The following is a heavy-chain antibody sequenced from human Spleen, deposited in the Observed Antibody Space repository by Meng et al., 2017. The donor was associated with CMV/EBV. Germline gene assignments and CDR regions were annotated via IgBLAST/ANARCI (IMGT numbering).Heavy chain of an antibody. V-gene: IGHV4-39*07. D-gene: IGHD2-15*01. CDR1: GGFISSSSYY. CDR2: IYYSGST. CDR3: ARGYCSGGSCVDY. J-gene: IGHJ4*02. Sequence: GSLRLSCTVSGGFISSSSYYWGWIRQPPGKGLEWIGSIYYSGSTYYNPSLKSRVTISVDTSKNQFSLKLSSVTAADTAVYYCARGYCSGGSCVDYWGQGTLVTVSS.